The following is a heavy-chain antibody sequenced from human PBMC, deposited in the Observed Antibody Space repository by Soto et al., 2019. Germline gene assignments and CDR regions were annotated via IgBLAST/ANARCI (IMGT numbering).Heavy chain of an antibody. V-gene: IGHV3-64*02. Sequence: GSLRLSCAASGFTFSSYPMHWVRQAPGKGLEHVSSTSGDGRIMYYLDSVKGRFTISRDNSKNTLYLQMGSLRTEDMAVYYCARGRAAYYFDYWGQGALVTVSS. CDR1: GFTFSSYP. D-gene: IGHD6-13*01. CDR2: TSGDGRIM. CDR3: ARGRAAYYFDY. J-gene: IGHJ4*02.